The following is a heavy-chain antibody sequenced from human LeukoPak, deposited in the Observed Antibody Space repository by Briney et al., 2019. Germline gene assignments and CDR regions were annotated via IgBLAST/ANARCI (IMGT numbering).Heavy chain of an antibody. CDR1: GFTFDDYG. CDR3: AKPPTPYYYYMDV. Sequence: GGSLRLSCAASGFTFDDYGMSWVRQAPGKGLEWVSGINWNGGSTGYADSVKGRFTISRDNAKNSLYLQMNSLRAEDTAVYYCAKPPTPYYYYMDVWGKGTTVTVSS. V-gene: IGHV3-20*04. CDR2: INWNGGST. J-gene: IGHJ6*03.